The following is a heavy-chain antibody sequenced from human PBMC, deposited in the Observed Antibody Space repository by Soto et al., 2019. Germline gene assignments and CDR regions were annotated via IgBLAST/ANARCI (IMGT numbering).Heavy chain of an antibody. CDR2: ISAYNGNT. CDR3: ASAFHDYGDPYYFDY. D-gene: IGHD4-17*01. V-gene: IGHV1-18*01. J-gene: IGHJ4*02. Sequence: QVQLVQSGAEVKKPGASVKVSCKASGYTFTSYGISWVRQAPGQGLEWMGWISAYNGNTNYAQKLQGRVTMTTDTSTRTAYMELRSLRSDDTAVYYCASAFHDYGDPYYFDYWGQGTLVTVSS. CDR1: GYTFTSYG.